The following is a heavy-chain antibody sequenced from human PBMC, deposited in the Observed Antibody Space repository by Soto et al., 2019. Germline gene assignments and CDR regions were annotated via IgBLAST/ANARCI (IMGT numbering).Heavy chain of an antibody. J-gene: IGHJ6*02. CDR1: GYTFANYA. Sequence: QVRLVQSGTEVKKPGASVMVSCKATGYTFANYAIHWVRQAPGQDFEWMGWINAGNGNTRNSQKFQGRVTFTRDTSATTAHMEVGSLRFEDTAVYSCARDLSGWGLTNGHFGVAVWGQGTTVIVSS. V-gene: IGHV1-3*01. CDR2: INAGNGNT. D-gene: IGHD3-16*01. CDR3: ARDLSGWGLTNGHFGVAV.